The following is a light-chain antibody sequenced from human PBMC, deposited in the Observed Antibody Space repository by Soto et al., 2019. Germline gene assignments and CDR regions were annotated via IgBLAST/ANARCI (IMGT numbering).Light chain of an antibody. Sequence: QSVLTQPPSVSGAPGQRVTISCTGSSSNIGAGYDVHWYQRLPGTAPKVLIYGNNNRPSGVPDRFSGSKSGTSASLAITGLQAEDEADYYCQSCDSSLSGSDVFGTGTKLTVL. CDR1: SSNIGAGYD. CDR3: QSCDSSLSGSDV. CDR2: GNN. V-gene: IGLV1-40*01. J-gene: IGLJ1*01.